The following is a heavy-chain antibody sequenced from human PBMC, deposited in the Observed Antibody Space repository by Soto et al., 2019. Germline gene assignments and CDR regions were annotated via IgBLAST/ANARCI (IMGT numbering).Heavy chain of an antibody. D-gene: IGHD3-22*01. Sequence: QVQLVESGGGVVQPGGSLRLSCAASGFAFSVYGMHWVRQPPGRGLEWVAVVSSDGGVAFYADSVKGRFTISRDNSKNTLSLQMNSLRGEDTAVYYCARVKADYYDSSGYPSPGAFDIWGQGTMVTVSS. CDR3: ARVKADYYDSSGYPSPGAFDI. CDR2: VSSDGGVA. J-gene: IGHJ3*02. V-gene: IGHV3-30*03. CDR1: GFAFSVYG.